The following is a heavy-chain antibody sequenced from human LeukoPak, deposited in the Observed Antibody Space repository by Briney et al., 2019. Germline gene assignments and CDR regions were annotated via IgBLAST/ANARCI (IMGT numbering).Heavy chain of an antibody. J-gene: IGHJ4*02. Sequence: GGSLRLSCAASGFIYSSYSMNWVRQAPGKGLEWVASISISTSYIYYADSVRGRFTISRDNAKNSLYLQMNSLRAEDTAVYYCAGGPFTMVRGLNRGHYFDYWGQGTLVTVSS. CDR3: AGGPFTMVRGLNRGHYFDY. V-gene: IGHV3-21*01. CDR2: ISISTSYI. D-gene: IGHD3-10*01. CDR1: GFIYSSYS.